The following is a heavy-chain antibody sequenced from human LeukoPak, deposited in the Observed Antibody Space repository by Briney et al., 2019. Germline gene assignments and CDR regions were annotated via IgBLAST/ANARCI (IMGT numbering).Heavy chain of an antibody. D-gene: IGHD6-13*01. J-gene: IGHJ4*02. CDR2: INPNSGGS. Sequence: ASVKVSRKASGYTFIDNYIHWLRQAPGQGPEWMGWINPNSGGSNSVQKFQGRVTMTRDTSIGTAYMELSRLRSDDTAVYYCARAARLSSSWYFDSWGQGTLVTVSS. CDR1: GYTFIDNY. V-gene: IGHV1-2*02. CDR3: ARAARLSSSWYFDS.